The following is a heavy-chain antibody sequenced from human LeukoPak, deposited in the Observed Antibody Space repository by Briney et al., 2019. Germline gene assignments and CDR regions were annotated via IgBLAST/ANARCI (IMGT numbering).Heavy chain of an antibody. CDR3: ARGVEGDYGDYVGWFDP. V-gene: IGHV1-2*02. D-gene: IGHD4-17*01. CDR2: INPNSGGT. Sequence: AASVKVSCKASGYTFTGYYMHWVRQAPGQGLEWMGWINPNSGGTNYAQKFQGRVTMTRDTSISTAYMELSRLRSDDTAVYYCARGVEGDYGDYVGWFDPWGQGTLVTVSS. J-gene: IGHJ5*02. CDR1: GYTFTGYY.